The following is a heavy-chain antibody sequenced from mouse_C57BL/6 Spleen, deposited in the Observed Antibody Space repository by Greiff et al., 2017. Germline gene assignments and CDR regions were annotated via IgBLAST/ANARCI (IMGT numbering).Heavy chain of an antibody. D-gene: IGHD1-3*01. CDR3: TVKGKGWFAY. J-gene: IGHJ3*01. CDR2: IRLKSDNYAT. V-gene: IGHV6-3*01. Sequence: DVQLQESGGGLVQPGGSMKLSCVASGFTFSNYWMNWVRQSPEKGLEWVAQIRLKSDNYATPYAESVKGRFTISRDDSKSSVYLQMNNLRAEDTGIYYCTVKGKGWFAYWGQGTLVTVSA. CDR1: GFTFSNYW.